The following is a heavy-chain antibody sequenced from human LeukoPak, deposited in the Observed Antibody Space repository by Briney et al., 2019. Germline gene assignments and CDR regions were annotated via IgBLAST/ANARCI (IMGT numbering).Heavy chain of an antibody. V-gene: IGHV3-20*01. D-gene: IGHD3-10*01. CDR2: INGNGGST. J-gene: IGHJ3*02. Sequence: GGTLRLSCAASGFTFDDYGMSWVRQAPGKGLEWVSGINGNGGSTGYGYSMKGRFTISRDNAKNSLYLQMNSLRVEDTALYHCARNYHGSGSTAFDIWGQGTMVTVSS. CDR3: ARNYHGSGSTAFDI. CDR1: GFTFDDYG.